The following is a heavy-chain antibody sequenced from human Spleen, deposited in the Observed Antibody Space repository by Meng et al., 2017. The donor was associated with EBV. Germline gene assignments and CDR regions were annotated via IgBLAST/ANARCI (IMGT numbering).Heavy chain of an antibody. D-gene: IGHD2-15*01. CDR2: IDHSGST. J-gene: IGHJ4*02. Sequence: HVQLQRWCAGLLKPSETLSLTCAVYGGSFGDSYWTWIRQPPGKGLEWIGEIDHSGSTNHSPSLKSRVTISVDSSKTQFSLKLTSVTAADTAVYYCSSLSDSGFYWGQGTLVTVSS. CDR3: SSLSDSGFY. CDR1: GGSFGDSY. V-gene: IGHV4-34*02.